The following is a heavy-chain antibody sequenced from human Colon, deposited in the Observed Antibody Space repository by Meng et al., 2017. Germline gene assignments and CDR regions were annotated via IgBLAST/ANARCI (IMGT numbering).Heavy chain of an antibody. Sequence: QLQLQESGPGLVKPSETRSLTCTVSGDSISSSTYCWGWIRQPPGKGLEWIGCAYYSGSTYYDPSLKSRVAVSVDTSKNQFSLILSSVTAADTAVYYCSRWAGGREFLDYWGQGTLVTVSS. CDR3: SRWAGGREFLDY. CDR2: AYYSGST. V-gene: IGHV4-39*01. J-gene: IGHJ4*02. CDR1: GDSISSSTYC. D-gene: IGHD5-24*01.